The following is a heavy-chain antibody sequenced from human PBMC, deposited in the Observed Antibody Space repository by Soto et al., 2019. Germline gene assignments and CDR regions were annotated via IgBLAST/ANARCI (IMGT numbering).Heavy chain of an antibody. J-gene: IGHJ4*02. D-gene: IGHD1-26*01. CDR3: ARLRGSYSWYFDY. CDR1: GFTFSSNA. CDR2: ISYDGKSK. Sequence: QVQLVESGGGVVQPGRSLRLSCDASGFTFSSNAMHWVRQAPGKGLEWVAGISYDGKSKYYADSVKGRFTISRDNSKNTLDLQMNSLRVEDTAVYYCARLRGSYSWYFDYWGQGTLVTVSS. V-gene: IGHV3-30*04.